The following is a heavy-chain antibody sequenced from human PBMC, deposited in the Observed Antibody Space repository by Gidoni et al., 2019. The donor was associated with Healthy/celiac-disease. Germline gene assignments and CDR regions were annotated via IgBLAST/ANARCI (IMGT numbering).Heavy chain of an antibody. D-gene: IGHD3-22*01. V-gene: IGHV2-26*01. Sequence: QLTLKESGPVLVKPTETLTLTCTVSGFSLSNARMGVRWIRQPPGKALEWLAHIFSNYEKSYSTSLKSRLTISKDTSKSQVVLTMTNMDPVDTATYYCARMAWDSNYYYYYMDVWGKGTTVTVSS. CDR1: GFSLSNARMG. J-gene: IGHJ6*03. CDR2: IFSNYEK. CDR3: ARMAWDSNYYYYYMDV.